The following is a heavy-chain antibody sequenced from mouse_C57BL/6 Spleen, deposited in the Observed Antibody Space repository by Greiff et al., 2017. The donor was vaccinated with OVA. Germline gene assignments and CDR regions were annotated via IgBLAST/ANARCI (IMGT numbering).Heavy chain of an antibody. CDR1: GYTFTSYW. J-gene: IGHJ1*03. V-gene: IGHV1-5*01. Sequence: VQLKQSGTVLARPGASVKMSCKTSGYTFTSYWMHWVKQRPGQGLEWIGAIYPGNSDTSYNQKFKGKAKLTAVTSASTAYMELSSLTNEDSAVYYCTRGIYYGSSYVGYFDVWGTGTTVTVSS. CDR3: TRGIYYGSSYVGYFDV. D-gene: IGHD1-1*01. CDR2: IYPGNSDT.